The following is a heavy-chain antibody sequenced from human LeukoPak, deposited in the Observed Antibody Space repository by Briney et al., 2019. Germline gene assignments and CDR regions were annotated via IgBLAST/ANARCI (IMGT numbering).Heavy chain of an antibody. V-gene: IGHV4-4*07. CDR3: ARFTPQGYGWGGYNRFDP. Sequence: SETLSLTCTVSGGSINIYYWSWIRQPAGKGLEWIGRIYTSGSTNYNPSLKSRVTMSVDTSKNQFSLNLTSVTAADTAVYYCARFTPQGYGWGGYNRFDPWGQGTLVTVSS. CDR2: IYTSGST. CDR1: GGSINIYY. D-gene: IGHD3-16*01. J-gene: IGHJ5*02.